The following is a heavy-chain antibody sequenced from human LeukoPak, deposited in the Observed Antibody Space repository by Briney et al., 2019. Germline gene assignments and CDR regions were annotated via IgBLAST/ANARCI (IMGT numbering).Heavy chain of an antibody. CDR3: ARDANIAAAGKYYYYMDV. CDR1: GGSISTSSYY. D-gene: IGHD6-13*01. J-gene: IGHJ6*03. CDR2: IFYSGST. V-gene: IGHV4-39*07. Sequence: SETLSLTCTVSGGSISTSSYYWGWVRQPPGKGLEWIGNIFYSGSTYYSPPLKSRVTISVDTSKNQFSLKLSSVTAADTAVYYCARDANIAAAGKYYYYMDVWGKGTTVTISS.